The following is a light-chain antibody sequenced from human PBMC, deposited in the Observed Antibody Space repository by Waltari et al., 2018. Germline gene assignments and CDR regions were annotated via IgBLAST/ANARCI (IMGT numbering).Light chain of an antibody. V-gene: IGKV1-6*01. CDR2: AAS. CDR3: LQDYNYPRT. CDR1: QDVRND. J-gene: IGKJ1*01. Sequence: AIQMTQSPSSLSASVGDRVTITCRASQDVRNDLGWYQQKPGEAPKLLIYAASNLQSGVPSKFSGSGSGTDFTLTISSLQPEDFATYYCLQDYNYPRTFGQGTKVEIK.